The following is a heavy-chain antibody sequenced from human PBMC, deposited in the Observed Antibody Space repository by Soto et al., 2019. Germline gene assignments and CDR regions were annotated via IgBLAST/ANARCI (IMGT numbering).Heavy chain of an antibody. CDR3: ARMIGYGGGGYGMDV. CDR2: IERDGSDK. CDR1: GFTFSSRR. V-gene: IGHV3-7*01. Sequence: GGSLRLSCEASGFTFSSRRISWVRQAPGKGLEWVANIERDGSDKYYVDSVKGRFTISRDNPKNSLYLQMNSLRAEDTAVYYCARMIGYGGGGYGMDVWGQGTTVTVS. D-gene: IGHD3-16*01. J-gene: IGHJ6*02.